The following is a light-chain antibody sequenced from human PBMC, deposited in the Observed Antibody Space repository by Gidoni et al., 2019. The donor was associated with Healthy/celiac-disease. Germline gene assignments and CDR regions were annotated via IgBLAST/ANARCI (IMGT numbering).Light chain of an antibody. CDR1: QSVSSN. Sequence: ELVMTQSPATLSVSPGERATLSCRASQSVSSNLAWYQQNPGQAPRLLIYGASTRATGIPARFSGSGSGTEFTLTISSLQSEDFAVYYCQQYNNWPPPITFGQGTKLEIK. CDR3: QQYNNWPPPIT. J-gene: IGKJ2*01. CDR2: GAS. V-gene: IGKV3-15*01.